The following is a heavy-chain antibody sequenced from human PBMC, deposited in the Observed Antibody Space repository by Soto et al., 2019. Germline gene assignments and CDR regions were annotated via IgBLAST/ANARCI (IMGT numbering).Heavy chain of an antibody. V-gene: IGHV3-23*01. CDR1: GFTFSSYA. CDR2: ISGSGGST. J-gene: IGHJ4*02. CDR3: AKESGYSSGSAPNFDY. Sequence: GGSLRLSCAASGFTFSSYAMSWVRQAPGKGLEWVSAISGSGGSTYYADSVKGRFTISRDNSKNTLYLQMNSLRAEDTAVYYCAKESGYSSGSAPNFDYWGQGTLVTVSS. D-gene: IGHD6-19*01.